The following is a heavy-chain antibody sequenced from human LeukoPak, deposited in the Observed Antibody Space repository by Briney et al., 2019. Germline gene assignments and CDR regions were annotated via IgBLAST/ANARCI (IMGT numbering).Heavy chain of an antibody. V-gene: IGHV1-2*02. Sequence: GSVKVSCKASGYTFNGFYLHWVRQAPGQGLEWMGWINPNSGGTNYAQKFQGRVTMTRDTSISTAYMGLSRLRSDDTAVYYCARWMATVTTPDYWGQGTLVTVSS. CDR3: ARWMATVTTPDY. J-gene: IGHJ4*02. CDR1: GYTFNGFY. D-gene: IGHD4-11*01. CDR2: INPNSGGT.